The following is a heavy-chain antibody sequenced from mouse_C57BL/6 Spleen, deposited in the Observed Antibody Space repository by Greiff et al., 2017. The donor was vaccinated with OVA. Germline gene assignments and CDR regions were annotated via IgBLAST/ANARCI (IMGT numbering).Heavy chain of an antibody. Sequence: DVKLVESGGGLVKPGGSLKLSCAASGFTFSSYAMSWVRQTPEKRLEWVATISDGGSYTYYPDNVKGRFTISRDNAKNNLYLQMSHLKSEDTAMYYCARDGYDRWYFDVWGTGTTVTVSS. CDR3: ARDGYDRWYFDV. CDR1: GFTFSSYA. V-gene: IGHV5-4*01. J-gene: IGHJ1*03. D-gene: IGHD2-2*01. CDR2: ISDGGSYT.